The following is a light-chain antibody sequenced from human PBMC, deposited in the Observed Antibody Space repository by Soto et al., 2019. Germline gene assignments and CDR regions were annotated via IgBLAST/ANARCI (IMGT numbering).Light chain of an antibody. CDR1: GSDIGAYNF. J-gene: IGLJ3*02. CDR2: GVT. V-gene: IGLV2-8*01. Sequence: QSALAQPPSASGSPGQSVTISCTGSGSDIGAYNFVSWYQQHPGKAPKLMIFGVTERPSGVPDRFSGSKSGNTASLTISGLQSEDEADYYCAAWDDSLNGGVFGGGTKLTVL. CDR3: AAWDDSLNGGV.